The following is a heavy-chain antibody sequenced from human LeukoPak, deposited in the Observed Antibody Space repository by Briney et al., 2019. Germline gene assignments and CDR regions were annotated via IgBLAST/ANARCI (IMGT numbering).Heavy chain of an antibody. CDR2: INSDGSST. CDR1: GFTFSSYW. J-gene: IGHJ6*03. CDR3: ARGYFDWLLSDPLGYYYYYMDV. D-gene: IGHD3-9*01. Sequence: GGSLRLSCAASGFTFSSYWMHWVRQAPGKGLVWVSRINSDGSSTSYADSVKGRFTISRDNDKNTLYLQMNSLRAEDTAVYYCARGYFDWLLSDPLGYYYYYMDVWGKGTTVTVSS. V-gene: IGHV3-74*01.